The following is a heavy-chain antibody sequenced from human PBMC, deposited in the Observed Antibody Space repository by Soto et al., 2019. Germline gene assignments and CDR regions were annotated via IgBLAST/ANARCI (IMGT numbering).Heavy chain of an antibody. Sequence: EVQLVESGGGLVQPGGSLRLSCEASGFTFSSHWMHLVRQAPGKGLVWVSRIYTDGRRADYADSVKGRFTISRDTAKNTVYLQVNSLGDEDTAVYYCARGAQNYYYFDYWGQGSLVTVSS. J-gene: IGHJ4*02. CDR1: GFTFSSHW. V-gene: IGHV3-74*01. D-gene: IGHD1-7*01. CDR2: IYTDGRRA. CDR3: ARGAQNYYYFDY.